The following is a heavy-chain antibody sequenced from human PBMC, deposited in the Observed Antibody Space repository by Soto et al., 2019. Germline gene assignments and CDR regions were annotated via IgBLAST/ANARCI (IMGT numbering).Heavy chain of an antibody. Sequence: EVQLLESGGGLVQPGGSLRLSCAASGFTFSSYAMSWVRQAPGKGLEWVSAISGSGGSTYYADSVKGRFTTSRDHSKNTLYLQMNSLRAEDTAVYYCAKDTEYYGSGPFDYWGQGTLVTVSS. D-gene: IGHD3-10*01. CDR1: GFTFSSYA. J-gene: IGHJ4*02. CDR2: ISGSGGST. V-gene: IGHV3-23*01. CDR3: AKDTEYYGSGPFDY.